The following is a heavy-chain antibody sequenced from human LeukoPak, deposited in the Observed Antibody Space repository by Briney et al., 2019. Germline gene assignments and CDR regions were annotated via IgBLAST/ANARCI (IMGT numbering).Heavy chain of an antibody. Sequence: ASVKVSCKASGYTFTSYGISWVRQAPGQGLEWMGWISAYNGNTNYAQKLQGRVTMTTDTSTSTAYMELRSLRSDDTAVYYCAGDRLDYYGSGSYYLFAYFGGPANWFDPWGQGTLVTVSS. J-gene: IGHJ5*02. CDR3: AGDRLDYYGSGSYYLFAYFGGPANWFDP. CDR1: GYTFTSYG. CDR2: ISAYNGNT. V-gene: IGHV1-18*01. D-gene: IGHD3-10*01.